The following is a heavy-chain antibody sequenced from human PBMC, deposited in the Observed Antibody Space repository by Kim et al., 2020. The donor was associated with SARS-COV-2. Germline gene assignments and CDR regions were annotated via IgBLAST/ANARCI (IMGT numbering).Heavy chain of an antibody. CDR1: GFTFSNAW. CDR3: TTDPMDTAMASPHDAFDI. Sequence: GGSLRLSCAASGFTFSNAWMSWVRQAPGKGLEWVGRIKSKTDGGTTDYAAPVKGRFTISRDDSKNTLYLQMNSLKTEDTAVYYCTTDPMDTAMASPHDAFDIWGQGTMVTVSS. CDR2: IKSKTDGGTT. J-gene: IGHJ3*02. V-gene: IGHV3-15*01. D-gene: IGHD5-18*01.